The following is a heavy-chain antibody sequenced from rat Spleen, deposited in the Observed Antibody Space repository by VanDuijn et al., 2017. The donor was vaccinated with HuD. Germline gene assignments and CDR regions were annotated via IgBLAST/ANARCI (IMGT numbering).Heavy chain of an antibody. V-gene: IGHV5-29*01. CDR2: ISSDGRRN. J-gene: IGHJ2*01. CDR1: GFTFSDYY. Sequence: EVQLVESDGGLVQPGRSLKLSCAASGFTFSDYYMAWVRQAPTKGLEWVATISSDGRRNYYRDSVKGRFTVSRENAKSTLSLQMDSLRSEDTATYYCARRHYGYTDYFDYWGQGVMVPVSS. D-gene: IGHD1-11*01. CDR3: ARRHYGYTDYFDY.